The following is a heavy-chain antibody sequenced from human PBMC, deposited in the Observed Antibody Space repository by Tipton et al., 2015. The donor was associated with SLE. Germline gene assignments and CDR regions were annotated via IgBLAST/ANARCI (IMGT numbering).Heavy chain of an antibody. CDR3: ARREVGYFDY. CDR2: IKQDGSEK. Sequence: LSLTCTVSGFTFSSYWMSWVRQAPGKGLEWVANIKQDGSEKYYVDSVKGRFTISRDNAKNSLYLQMNSLRAEDTAVYYCARREVGYFDYWGQGTLVTVSS. CDR1: GFTFSSYW. V-gene: IGHV3-7*01. D-gene: IGHD1-26*01. J-gene: IGHJ4*02.